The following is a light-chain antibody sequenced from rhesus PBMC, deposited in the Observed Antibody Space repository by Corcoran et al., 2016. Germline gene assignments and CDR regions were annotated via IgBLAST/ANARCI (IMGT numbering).Light chain of an antibody. CDR3: QETSNLWT. CDR1: QSVSSY. Sequence: EIVMTQSPATLSLSPGETATISCRTSQSVSSYLAWYQQKPGQAPRLLIYGASRRATGIPDRFSGSGSGTDFTLTISSLEPEDFAVYYCQETSNLWTFGQGTKVEIK. J-gene: IGKJ1*01. CDR2: GAS. V-gene: IGKV3-31*02.